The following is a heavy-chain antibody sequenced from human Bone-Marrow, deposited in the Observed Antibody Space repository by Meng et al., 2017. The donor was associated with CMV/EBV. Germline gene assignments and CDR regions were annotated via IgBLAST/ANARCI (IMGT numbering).Heavy chain of an antibody. CDR3: AREYYDSSGYYYLSRYYFDY. CDR1: GGSISSSSYY. CDR2: IYYSGST. J-gene: IGHJ4*02. Sequence: RLQLKDAGPVPVKPAETLSLTCTVSGGSISSSSYYWGWIRQPPGKGLEWIGSIYYSGSTYYNPSLKSRVTISVDTSKNQFSLKLSSVTAADTAVYYCAREYYDSSGYYYLSRYYFDYWGQGTLVTVSS. D-gene: IGHD3-22*01. V-gene: IGHV4-39*06.